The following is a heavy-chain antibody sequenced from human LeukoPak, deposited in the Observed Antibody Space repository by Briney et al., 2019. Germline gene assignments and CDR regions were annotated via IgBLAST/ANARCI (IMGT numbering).Heavy chain of an antibody. D-gene: IGHD6-13*01. V-gene: IGHV1-2*02. J-gene: IGHJ4*02. CDR2: INPNSGGT. Sequence: GASVKFSCKASGYTFTGYYMHWVRQAPGQGLEWMGWINPNSGGTNYAQKFQGRVTMTRDTSISTAYMELSRLRSDDTAVYYCARHPPRMYSSSWAQFDYWGQGTLVTVSS. CDR1: GYTFTGYY. CDR3: ARHPPRMYSSSWAQFDY.